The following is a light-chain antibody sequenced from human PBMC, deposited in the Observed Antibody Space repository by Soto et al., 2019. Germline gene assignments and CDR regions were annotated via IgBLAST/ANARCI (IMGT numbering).Light chain of an antibody. CDR3: QQYISFPWA. Sequence: DIQLTQSPSMLSASVGDRVTITCRASQNVNSWLAWYQQKPGKAPNVLISKASHLERGVPSRFSGSGSGTEFTLTISSLQPEDFATYYCQQYISFPWAFGQGTKVDIK. CDR2: KAS. V-gene: IGKV1-5*03. CDR1: QNVNSW. J-gene: IGKJ1*01.